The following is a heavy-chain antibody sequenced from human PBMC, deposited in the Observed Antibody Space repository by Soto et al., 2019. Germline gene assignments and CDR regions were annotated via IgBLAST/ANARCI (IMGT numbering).Heavy chain of an antibody. CDR3: TTTKGRLEPPTNDF. V-gene: IGHV3-15*01. CDR1: AFTFSNAW. D-gene: IGHD2-8*01. CDR2: IKSDAYGGAI. Sequence: EVQLVESGGGLVKPGGSLRLSCAGSAFTFSNAWLSWVRRAPGKGLEWVGRIKSDAYGGAIDYAAPVTGRFTISRDDSKNTRFLQMNNLRAEDTAVYFCTTTKGRLEPPTNDFWGQGTPVIVSS. J-gene: IGHJ4*02.